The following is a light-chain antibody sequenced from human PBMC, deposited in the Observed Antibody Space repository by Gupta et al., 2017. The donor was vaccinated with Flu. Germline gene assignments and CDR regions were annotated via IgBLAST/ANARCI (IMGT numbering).Light chain of an antibody. V-gene: IGKV1-39*01. J-gene: IGKJ1*01. CDR1: QDIAND. Sequence: SLSASVVDRVTVTCRASQDIANDLHWYQQSSGKPPNDPIYGTPRSGSAVPSRFSGSGTGTAFTLTMIRLHLEDVATYYCQQSYSPPRTFGQGTRLEIK. CDR3: QQSYSPPRT. CDR2: GTP.